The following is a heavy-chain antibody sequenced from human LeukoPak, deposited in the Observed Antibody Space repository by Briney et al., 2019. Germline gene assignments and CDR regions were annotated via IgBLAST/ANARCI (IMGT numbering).Heavy chain of an antibody. J-gene: IGHJ4*02. CDR2: INWNGGST. CDR3: ARDGYYYDSSGYYHYF. Sequence: GGSLRLSCAVSGFTFSNYWMSFVRQAPGKGLEWVSGINWNGGSTGYADSVKGRFTISRDNAKNSLYLQMNSLRAEDTALYYCARDGYYYDSSGYYHYFWGQGTLVTVSP. D-gene: IGHD3-22*01. V-gene: IGHV3-20*04. CDR1: GFTFSNYW.